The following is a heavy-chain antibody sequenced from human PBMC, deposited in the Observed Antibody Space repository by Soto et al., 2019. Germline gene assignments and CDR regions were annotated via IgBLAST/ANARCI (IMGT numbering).Heavy chain of an antibody. V-gene: IGHV3-74*01. CDR3: ATVPTGKYGVWNS. CDR1: EFTFSSYW. Sequence: EEQLVESGGGLVQPGGSLRLSCAASEFTFSSYWMHWVRQAPGKGLVWVSHINPGGSITTYADSVKGRFTISRDNAKNTLYLQMNSLRGDDTAVYYCATVPTGKYGVWNSWGQGTLVTVSS. J-gene: IGHJ4*02. CDR2: INPGGSIT. D-gene: IGHD2-8*01.